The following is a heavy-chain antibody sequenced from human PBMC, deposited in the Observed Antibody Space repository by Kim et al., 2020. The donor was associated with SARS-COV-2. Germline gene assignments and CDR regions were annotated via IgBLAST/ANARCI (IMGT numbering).Heavy chain of an antibody. CDR3: ARVMNCSSTSCPSHWYFDL. V-gene: IGHV3-30-3*01. D-gene: IGHD2-2*01. Sequence: GGSLRLSCAASGFTFSSYAMHWVRQAPGKGLEWVAVISYDGSNKYYADSVKGRFTISRDNSKNTLYLQMNSLRAEDTAVYYCARVMNCSSTSCPSHWYFDLWGRGTLVTVSS. J-gene: IGHJ2*01. CDR2: ISYDGSNK. CDR1: GFTFSSYA.